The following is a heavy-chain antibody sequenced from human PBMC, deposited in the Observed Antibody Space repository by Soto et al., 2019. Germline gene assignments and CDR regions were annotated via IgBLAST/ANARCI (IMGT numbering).Heavy chain of an antibody. J-gene: IGHJ6*02. D-gene: IGHD6-6*01. CDR2: IKQDGSEK. CDR1: GFTFSSYW. V-gene: IGHV3-7*01. Sequence: EVQLVESGGGLVQPGGSLRLSCAASGFTFSSYWMSWVRQAPGKGLEWVANIKQDGSEKYYVDSVKGRFTISRDNAKNSLYLQMNSLRAEDTAVYYCARIRIAARPGYYYYGMDVWGQGTTVTVSS. CDR3: ARIRIAARPGYYYYGMDV.